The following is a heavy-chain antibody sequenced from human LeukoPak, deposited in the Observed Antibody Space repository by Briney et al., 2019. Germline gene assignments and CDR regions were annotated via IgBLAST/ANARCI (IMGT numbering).Heavy chain of an antibody. J-gene: IGHJ4*02. CDR3: ARELQYCSSTSCYRGYFDY. CDR1: RYTFTGYY. V-gene: IGHV1-2*02. Sequence: ASVKVSCKASRYTFTGYYMHWVRQAPGQGLEWMGWINPNSGGTNYAQKFQGRVTMTRDTSISTAYMELSRLRSDDTAVYYCARELQYCSSTSCYRGYFDYWGQGTLVTVSS. CDR2: INPNSGGT. D-gene: IGHD2-2*01.